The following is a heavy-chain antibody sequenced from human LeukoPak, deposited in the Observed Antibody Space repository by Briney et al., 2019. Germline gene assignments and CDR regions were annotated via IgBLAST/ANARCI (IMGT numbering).Heavy chain of an antibody. CDR2: IYSGGST. V-gene: IGHV3-53*01. D-gene: IGHD1-26*01. CDR3: ARDISVGVGATVGMDV. Sequence: PGGSLRLSCAASGFTVSSNYMSWVRQAPGKGLEWVSVIYSGGSTYYADSVKGRFTISRDNSKNTLYLQMNSLRAEDTAVYYCARDISVGVGATVGMDVWGQGTTVTVSS. J-gene: IGHJ6*02. CDR1: GFTVSSNY.